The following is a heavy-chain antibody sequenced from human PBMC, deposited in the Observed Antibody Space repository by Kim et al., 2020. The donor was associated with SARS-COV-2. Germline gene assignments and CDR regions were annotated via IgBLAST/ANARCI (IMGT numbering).Heavy chain of an antibody. CDR1: GFTFSSYW. CDR2: INTDGSNT. V-gene: IGHV3-74*01. D-gene: IGHD1-26*01. CDR3: ARDQSRVGPTTVDY. Sequence: GGSLRLSCAASGFTFSSYWMHWVREVPGKGLVWVSRINTDGSNTIYADSVKGRFTISRDNAKDTLYLQMNRLRAEDTAVYYCARDQSRVGPTTVDYWCQGTLVTVSS. J-gene: IGHJ4*02.